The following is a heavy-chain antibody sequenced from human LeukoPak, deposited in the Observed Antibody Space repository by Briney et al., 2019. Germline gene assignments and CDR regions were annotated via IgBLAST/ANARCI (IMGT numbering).Heavy chain of an antibody. CDR2: LHGSAAI. Sequence: SETLSLTCDIFGDSISDYYWSWIRQPAGKGLEWIGRLHGSAAIKYNPPLRSRLGLSGDTSKNQFSLKLTSVTAADTAVYYCAREARLASAAGLDVWGQGTMVTVS. V-gene: IGHV4-4*07. D-gene: IGHD5-12*01. CDR1: GDSISDYY. CDR3: AREARLASAAGLDV. J-gene: IGHJ6*02.